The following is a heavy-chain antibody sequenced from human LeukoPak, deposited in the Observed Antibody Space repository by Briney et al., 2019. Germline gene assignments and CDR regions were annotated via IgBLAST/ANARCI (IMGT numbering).Heavy chain of an antibody. V-gene: IGHV1-8*01. D-gene: IGHD5-18*01. CDR2: MNPNSGNT. Sequence: GASVKVSCKASRYTFTSYDINWVRQATGQGLEWMGWMNPNSGNTGYAQKFQGRVTMTRNTSISTAYMELSSLRSEDTAVYYCARGRGYSYGRARGYYFDYWGQGTLVTVSS. CDR1: RYTFTSYD. J-gene: IGHJ4*02. CDR3: ARGRGYSYGRARGYYFDY.